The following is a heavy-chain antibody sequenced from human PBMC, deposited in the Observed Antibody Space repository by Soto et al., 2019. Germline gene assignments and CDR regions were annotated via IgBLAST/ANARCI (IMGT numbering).Heavy chain of an antibody. Sequence: EVQLVESGGSLVQPGGSLRLSCAASGFTVSNTHMIWVRQAPGRGLEWVSFIYSGGGTNYADSVKGRFTISRDNSKNTLFLQMNSLRAEDTAVYYCARDRVIMFRGVITPFDDWGQGTLVTVSS. CDR2: IYSGGGT. J-gene: IGHJ4*02. V-gene: IGHV3-66*01. D-gene: IGHD3-10*01. CDR3: ARDRVIMFRGVITPFDD. CDR1: GFTVSNTH.